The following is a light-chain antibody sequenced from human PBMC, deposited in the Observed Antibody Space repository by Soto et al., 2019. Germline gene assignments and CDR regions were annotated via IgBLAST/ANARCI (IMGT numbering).Light chain of an antibody. CDR1: SSDVGSYNL. J-gene: IGLJ2*01. CDR2: EVS. Sequence: QSVLTQSASVSGSPGQSITISCTGTSSDVGSYNLVSWYQQHPGKAPKLMIYEVSTRPSGVSNRFSGSKSGNTASLTISGLQAEDEADYYCCSYAGSSTYVVFGGGTKLTVL. CDR3: CSYAGSSTYVV. V-gene: IGLV2-23*02.